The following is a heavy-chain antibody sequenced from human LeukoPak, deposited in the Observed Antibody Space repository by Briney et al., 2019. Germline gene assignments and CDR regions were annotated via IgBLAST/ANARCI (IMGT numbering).Heavy chain of an antibody. J-gene: IGHJ4*02. CDR2: IWHDGSST. D-gene: IGHD4-11*01. V-gene: IGHV3-33*06. CDR3: AKDAQRAFDYSTSLEY. Sequence: GRSLRLSCAASGFIFSHSGMHGVRQAPGKGLEWVAVIWHDGSSTYYADSVKGRFTISRDNSENTVYLQMNSRRAEDTAVYYCAKDAQRAFDYSTSLEYGGQGDLVTVSS. CDR1: GFIFSHSG.